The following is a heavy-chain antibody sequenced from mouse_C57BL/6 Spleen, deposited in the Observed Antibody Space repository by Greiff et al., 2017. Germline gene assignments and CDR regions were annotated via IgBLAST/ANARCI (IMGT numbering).Heavy chain of an antibody. J-gene: IGHJ3*01. Sequence: DVQLQESGPGLVKPSQSLSLTCSVTGYSITSGYYWNWIRQFPGNKLEWMGYISYDGSNNYNPSLKNRISITRDTSKNQFFLKLNSVTTEDTATYYCARDSGAFAYWGQGTLVTVSA. CDR1: GYSITSGYY. V-gene: IGHV3-6*01. CDR2: ISYDGSN. CDR3: ARDSGAFAY.